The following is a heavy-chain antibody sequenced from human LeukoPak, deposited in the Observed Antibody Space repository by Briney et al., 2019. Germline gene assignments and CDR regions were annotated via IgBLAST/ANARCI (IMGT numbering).Heavy chain of an antibody. Sequence: GGSLRLSCAASGFTFSSYSMNWVRQAPGKGLEWVSSISSSSSYIYYADSVKGRFTISRDNAKNSLYLQMNSLRAEDTAVYYCARDRAVVWGFDYWGQGTLVTVSS. CDR2: ISSSSSYI. D-gene: IGHD2-8*02. CDR3: ARDRAVVWGFDY. CDR1: GFTFSSYS. V-gene: IGHV3-21*01. J-gene: IGHJ4*02.